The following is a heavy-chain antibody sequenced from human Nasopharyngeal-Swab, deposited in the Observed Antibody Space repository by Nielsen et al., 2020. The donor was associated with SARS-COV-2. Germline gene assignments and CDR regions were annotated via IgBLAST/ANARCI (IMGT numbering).Heavy chain of an antibody. V-gene: IGHV1-2*02. CDR3: ARDQYSGYDSSYYYYGMDV. D-gene: IGHD5-12*01. Sequence: WVRQAPGQGLEWMGWINPNSGGTNYAQKFQGRVTMTRDTSISTAYMELSRLRSDDTPVYYCARDQYSGYDSSYYYYGMDVWGQGTTVTVSS. CDR2: INPNSGGT. J-gene: IGHJ6*02.